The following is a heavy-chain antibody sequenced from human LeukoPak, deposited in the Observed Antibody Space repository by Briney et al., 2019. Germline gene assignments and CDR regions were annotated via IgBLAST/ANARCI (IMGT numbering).Heavy chain of an antibody. D-gene: IGHD4-17*01. Sequence: ASVKVSCKVSGYTLTELSMHWVRQAPGKGLEWMGGFDPEDGETIYAQKFQGRVTMTEDTSTDTAYMELSSLRSEDTAVYYCARRYGDYGYFDYWGQGTLVTVSS. J-gene: IGHJ4*02. CDR3: ARRYGDYGYFDY. CDR1: GYTLTELS. V-gene: IGHV1-24*01. CDR2: FDPEDGET.